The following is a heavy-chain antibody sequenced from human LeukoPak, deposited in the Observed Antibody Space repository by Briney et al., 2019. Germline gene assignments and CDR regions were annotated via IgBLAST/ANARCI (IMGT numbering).Heavy chain of an antibody. CDR2: IYYSGST. J-gene: IGHJ4*02. CDR3: ARGASGSYYRGYYFDY. D-gene: IGHD1-26*01. Sequence: PSETLSLTCTVPGGSISSYYWSWIRQPPGKGLEWIGYIYYSGSTNYNPSLKSRVTISVDTSKNQFSLKLSSVTAADTAVYYCARGASGSYYRGYYFDYWGQGTLVTVSS. V-gene: IGHV4-59*01. CDR1: GGSISSYY.